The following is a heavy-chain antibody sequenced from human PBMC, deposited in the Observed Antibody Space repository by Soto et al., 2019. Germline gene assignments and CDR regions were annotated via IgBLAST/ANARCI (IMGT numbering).Heavy chain of an antibody. CDR1: GYTFTSYG. V-gene: IGHV1-18*04. CDR2: ISAYNGNT. CDR3: ARGGTYYYDSSGYYEPPSP. D-gene: IGHD3-22*01. Sequence: ASVKVSCKASGYTFTSYGISWVRQAPGQGLEWMGWISAYNGNTNYAQKLQGRVTMTTDTSTSTAYMELRSLRSDDTAVYYCARGGTYYYDSSGYYEPPSPWGQGTLVTVSS. J-gene: IGHJ5*02.